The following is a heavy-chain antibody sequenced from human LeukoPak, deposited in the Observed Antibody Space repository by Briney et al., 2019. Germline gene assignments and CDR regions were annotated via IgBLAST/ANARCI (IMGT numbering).Heavy chain of an antibody. CDR1: GGSISSGGYY. Sequence: SQTLSLTCTVSGGSISSGGYYWSWIRQPPGKGLEWIGFIYFSGGTTYNPSLKSRVTISVDTSKTYFSLKLDSVTAADTAVYYCARDRSDNGGTFDLWGQGTLVTVSS. J-gene: IGHJ4*02. CDR3: ARDRSDNGGTFDL. V-gene: IGHV4-61*02. CDR2: IYFSGGT. D-gene: IGHD2-15*01.